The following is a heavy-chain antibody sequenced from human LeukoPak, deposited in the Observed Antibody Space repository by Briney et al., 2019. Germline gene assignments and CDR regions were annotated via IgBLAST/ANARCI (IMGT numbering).Heavy chain of an antibody. CDR3: ARAAGLSLHIAVAGTWWFDP. D-gene: IGHD6-19*01. Sequence: AASVKVSCKASGYTFTGYYMHWVRQAPGQGLEWMGWINPNSGGTNYAQKFQGGVTMTRDTSISTAYMELSRLRSDDTAVYYCARAAGLSLHIAVAGTWWFDPWGQGTLVTVSS. CDR1: GYTFTGYY. CDR2: INPNSGGT. V-gene: IGHV1-2*02. J-gene: IGHJ5*02.